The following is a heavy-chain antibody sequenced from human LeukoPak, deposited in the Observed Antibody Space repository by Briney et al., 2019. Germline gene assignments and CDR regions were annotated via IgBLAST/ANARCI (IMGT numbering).Heavy chain of an antibody. J-gene: IGHJ4*02. CDR2: IYYSGST. D-gene: IGHD3-22*01. CDR1: GGSISSSSYY. V-gene: IGHV4-39*01. Sequence: PSETLSLTCTVSGGSISSSSYYWGWIRQPPGKGLEWIGSIYYSGSTYYNPSLKSRVTISVDTSKNQFSLKLSSVTAADTAVYYCANGSGYYLRYWGQGTLVTVSS. CDR3: ANGSGYYLRY.